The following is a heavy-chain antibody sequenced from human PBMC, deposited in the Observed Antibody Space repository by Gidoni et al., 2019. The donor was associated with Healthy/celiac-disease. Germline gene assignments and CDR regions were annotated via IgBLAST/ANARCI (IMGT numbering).Heavy chain of an antibody. J-gene: IGHJ5*02. Sequence: QVQLVQSGAEEKKPGAAVKVSCKASGYTFTGYYMQWVRHAPGQGLEWMGWINPNSGGTNYAQKFQGWVTMTRDTSISTAYMELSRLRSDDTAVYYCARGNYDFWSGYSWWFDPWGQGTLVTVSS. V-gene: IGHV1-2*04. CDR2: INPNSGGT. D-gene: IGHD3-3*01. CDR3: ARGNYDFWSGYSWWFDP. CDR1: GYTFTGYY.